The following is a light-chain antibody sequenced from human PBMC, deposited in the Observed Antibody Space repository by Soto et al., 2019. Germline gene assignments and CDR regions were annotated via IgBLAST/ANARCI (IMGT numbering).Light chain of an antibody. CDR3: CSYAGSRTVV. V-gene: IGLV2-23*02. CDR2: EVS. J-gene: IGLJ2*01. Sequence: QSVLTQPASVSGSPGQSITISCTGTSSDVGSYNLVSWYQQHPGKAPNLMIYEVSKRHSGVSNRFSGSKSGNTASLTISGLQAEDESEYYCCSYAGSRTVVFGGGTKLTV. CDR1: SSDVGSYNL.